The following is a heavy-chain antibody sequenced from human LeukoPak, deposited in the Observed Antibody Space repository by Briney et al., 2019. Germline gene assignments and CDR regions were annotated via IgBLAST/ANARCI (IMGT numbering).Heavy chain of an antibody. CDR2: IYYSGST. V-gene: IGHV4-59*12. CDR1: GGSISSYY. D-gene: IGHD3-22*01. J-gene: IGHJ6*03. Sequence: SETLSLTCTVSGGSISSYYWSWIRQPPGKGLEWIGYIYYSGSTNYNPSLKSRVTISVDMSKNQFSLKLRSVTAADTAVYYCARGLYYYDSSGYYYQYYYYYMDVWGKGTTVTVSS. CDR3: ARGLYYYDSSGYYYQYYYYYMDV.